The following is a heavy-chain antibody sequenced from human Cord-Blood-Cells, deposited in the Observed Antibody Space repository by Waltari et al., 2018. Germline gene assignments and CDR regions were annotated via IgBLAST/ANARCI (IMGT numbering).Heavy chain of an antibody. J-gene: IGHJ4*02. Sequence: QVQLVQSGAEVKKPGASVKVSCKVSGYTLTELSMHWVRQAPGKGLGWMGGFNPEDGEKNYEQKFQGRVTRTEATSPETAYMELGSLRSEDPAGNYGAPNPPPNDSSGNYFDYWGQGTLSPSPQ. D-gene: IGHD3-22*01. V-gene: IGHV1-24*01. CDR3: APNPPPNDSSGNYFDY. CDR2: FNPEDGEK. CDR1: GYTLTELS.